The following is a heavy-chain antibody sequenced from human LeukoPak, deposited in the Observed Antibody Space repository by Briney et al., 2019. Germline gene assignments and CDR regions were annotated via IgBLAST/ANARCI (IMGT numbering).Heavy chain of an antibody. CDR3: ARARGYGDYVAEYFQH. D-gene: IGHD4-17*01. Sequence: ASVKVSCKASGGTFSSYAISWVRQAPGQGLEWMGGIIPIFGTANYAQKFQGRVTITADKSTSTAYMELSSLRSEDTAVYYCARARGYGDYVAEYFQHWGQGTLVTVSS. V-gene: IGHV1-69*06. CDR2: IIPIFGTA. CDR1: GGTFSSYA. J-gene: IGHJ1*01.